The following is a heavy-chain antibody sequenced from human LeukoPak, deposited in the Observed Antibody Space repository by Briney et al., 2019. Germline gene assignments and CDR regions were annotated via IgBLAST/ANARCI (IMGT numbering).Heavy chain of an antibody. CDR1: GYTFTTYD. CDR3: ARGPLVQYYDFWSGYFPQRHEPFDY. CDR2: MNPNNGNT. J-gene: IGHJ4*02. D-gene: IGHD3-3*01. Sequence: ASVKVSCKASGYTFTTYDINWMRQATGQGLEWMGWMNPNNGNTGYAQKFQGRVTMTRDTSISTAYMELSSLRSEDTAVYYCARGPLVQYYDFWSGYFPQRHEPFDYWGQGTLVTVSS. V-gene: IGHV1-8*01.